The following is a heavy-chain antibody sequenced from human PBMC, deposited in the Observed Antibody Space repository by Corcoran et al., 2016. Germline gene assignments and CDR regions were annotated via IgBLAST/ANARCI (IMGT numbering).Heavy chain of an antibody. J-gene: IGHJ6*02. V-gene: IGHV2-5*01. Sequence: QITLKESGPTLVKHTQTLTLTCTFSGYSLSTSGVGVGWIRQPPGKALEWLALIYWHDDKRYSPSLKSRLTITKDTSKNPVVLTITKMDPVETATYYCVHGVGATKYYYYYGMYVWGQGSTVTVSS. CDR3: VHGVGATKYYYYYGMYV. CDR1: GYSLSTSGVG. CDR2: IYWHDDK. D-gene: IGHD1-26*01.